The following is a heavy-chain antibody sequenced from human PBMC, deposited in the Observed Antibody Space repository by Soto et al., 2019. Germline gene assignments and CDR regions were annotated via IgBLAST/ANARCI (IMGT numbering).Heavy chain of an antibody. CDR3: AHSPCSGGTCYLFDY. CDR1: GFSLSTSGVG. Sequence: QVMLRESGPTLVKPTQTLTLTCTISGFSLSTSGVGVGWIRQPPGKSLEWLALIYWDDVQRYSPSLRTRLTITKDTSRSQVVLTMTNMDPVDTATYYCAHSPCSGGTCYLFDYWGQGTLVTVSS. D-gene: IGHD2-15*01. CDR2: IYWDDVQ. V-gene: IGHV2-5*02. J-gene: IGHJ4*02.